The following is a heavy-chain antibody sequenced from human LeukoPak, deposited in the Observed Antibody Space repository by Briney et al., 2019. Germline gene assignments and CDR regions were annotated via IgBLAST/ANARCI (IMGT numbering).Heavy chain of an antibody. V-gene: IGHV3-23*01. CDR1: GFTLSNWA. Sequence: GGSLRLSCAASGFTLSNWAMSWVRQAPGKGLEWVSGVSGSGDSTYYADSVKGRFTISRDNSNNTLFLLMNSLRAEDTAVYYCAKYMSSGSWGQGTLVTVSS. J-gene: IGHJ5*02. CDR2: VSGSGDST. CDR3: AKYMSSGS. D-gene: IGHD6-19*01.